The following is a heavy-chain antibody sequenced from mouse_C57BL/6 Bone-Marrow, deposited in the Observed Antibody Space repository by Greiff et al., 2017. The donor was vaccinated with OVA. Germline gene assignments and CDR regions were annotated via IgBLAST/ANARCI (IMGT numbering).Heavy chain of an antibody. CDR3: ARGVNEGNYYGSRFAY. CDR1: GYSITSGYY. CDR2: ISYDGSN. V-gene: IGHV3-6*01. D-gene: IGHD1-1*01. Sequence: EVKLQESGPGLVKPSQSLSLTCSVTGYSITSGYYWNWIRQFPGNKLEWMGYISYDGSNNYNPSLKNRISITRDTSKNQFFLKLNSVTTEDTATYYCARGVNEGNYYGSRFAYWGQGTLVTVSA. J-gene: IGHJ3*01.